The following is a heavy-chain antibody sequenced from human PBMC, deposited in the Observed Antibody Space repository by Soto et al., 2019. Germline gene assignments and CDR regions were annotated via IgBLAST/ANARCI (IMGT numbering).Heavy chain of an antibody. D-gene: IGHD6-19*01. Sequence: RGSLRLSCAASGFTFSNAWMSWVRQAPGKGLEWVGRIKSKTDGGTTDYAAPVKGRFTISRDDSKNTLYLQMNSLKTEDTAVYYCPTGLRDSSGWYDYYYYYMYVWGKGTTVTVSS. J-gene: IGHJ6*03. V-gene: IGHV3-15*01. CDR1: GFTFSNAW. CDR2: IKSKTDGGTT. CDR3: PTGLRDSSGWYDYYYYYMYV.